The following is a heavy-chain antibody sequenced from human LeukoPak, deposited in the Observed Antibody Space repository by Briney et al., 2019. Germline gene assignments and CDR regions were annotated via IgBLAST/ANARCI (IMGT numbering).Heavy chain of an antibody. CDR3: VHCGGDCYPCCGMDV. CDR2: ISGSGGST. Sequence: GGSLRLSCAASGLTFSKYGMSWVRQAPGKGLEWVSVISGSGGSTDYAGPVKGRFTISRDNSKNMLYVQMNSLRVEDTAVYYCVHCGGDCYPCCGMDVWGQGTTVTVSS. J-gene: IGHJ6*02. CDR1: GLTFSKYG. V-gene: IGHV3-23*01. D-gene: IGHD2-21*02.